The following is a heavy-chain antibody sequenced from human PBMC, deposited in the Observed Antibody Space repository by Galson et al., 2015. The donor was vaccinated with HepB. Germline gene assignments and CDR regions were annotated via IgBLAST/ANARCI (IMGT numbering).Heavy chain of an antibody. J-gene: IGHJ4*02. CDR2: IRAYNGNT. CDR1: GYTFTSYG. CDR3: ARDHVFGRFCSSTSCYTTSLGNDY. Sequence: SVKVSCKASGYTFTSYGISWVRQAPGQGLEWMGWIRAYNGNTNYAQKLQGRVTMTTDTSTSTDYMELRSLRSDDTAVYYCARDHVFGRFCSSTSCYTTSLGNDYWGQGTLVTVSS. V-gene: IGHV1-18*04. D-gene: IGHD2-2*02.